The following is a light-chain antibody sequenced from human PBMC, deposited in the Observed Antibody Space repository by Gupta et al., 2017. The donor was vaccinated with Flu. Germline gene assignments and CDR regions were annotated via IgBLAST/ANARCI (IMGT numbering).Light chain of an antibody. CDR2: DNY. CDR3: GTWDHSLNNGRV. J-gene: IGLJ3*02. Sequence: QSVLTQPPSVSAAPGQKVTISCSGSNSNIGPNYVSWYQQLPGTAPKLLIYDNYKRPSGMPDRFSGSKSGTSATLGITGLQTGDEADYYCGTWDHSLNNGRVFGGGTKLTVL. V-gene: IGLV1-51*02. CDR1: NSNIGPNY.